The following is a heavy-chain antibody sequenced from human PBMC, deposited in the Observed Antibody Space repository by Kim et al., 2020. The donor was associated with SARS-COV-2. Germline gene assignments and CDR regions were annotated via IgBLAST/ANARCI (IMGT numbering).Heavy chain of an antibody. CDR3: ARDEYSSSWYAYYYGMDV. CDR2: INAGNGNT. V-gene: IGHV1-3*01. J-gene: IGHJ6*02. D-gene: IGHD6-13*01. CDR1: GYTFTSYA. Sequence: ASVKVSCKASGYTFTSYAMHWVRQAPGQRLEWMGWINAGNGNTKYSQKFQGRVTITRDTSASTAYMELSSLRSEDTAVYYCARDEYSSSWYAYYYGMDVWGQGTTVTVSS.